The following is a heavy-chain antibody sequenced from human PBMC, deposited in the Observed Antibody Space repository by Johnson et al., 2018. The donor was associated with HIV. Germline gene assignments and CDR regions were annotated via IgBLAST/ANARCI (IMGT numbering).Heavy chain of an antibody. J-gene: IGHJ3*02. CDR3: MSRRGSPGARDAFDI. V-gene: IGHV3-64*01. D-gene: IGHD5-24*01. Sequence: EVQLVESGGGLVQPGGSLRLSCVASGFIFNNYAMHWVRQAPGRRLQYVSAISSNGGSTYYASFAKGRFTISRDNSKNTLYLQMNSLRAEDTAVYYCMSRRGSPGARDAFDIWGQGTMVTVSS. CDR1: GFIFNNYA. CDR2: ISSNGGST.